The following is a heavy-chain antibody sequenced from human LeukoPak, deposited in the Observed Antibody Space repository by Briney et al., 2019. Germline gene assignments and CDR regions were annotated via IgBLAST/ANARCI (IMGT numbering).Heavy chain of an antibody. CDR1: GYTFTSYG. CDR3: ATGGTYSSFDH. V-gene: IGHV1-18*01. Sequence: TSVKVSCKTSGYTFTSYGISWVRQAPGQGLEWMAWINPSNGNTKDARNLQGRVTMTTDTSTNTAYMELRNLRSSDTAVYYCATGGTYSSFDHWGQGTLVTVSS. CDR2: INPSNGNT. J-gene: IGHJ4*02. D-gene: IGHD4-11*01.